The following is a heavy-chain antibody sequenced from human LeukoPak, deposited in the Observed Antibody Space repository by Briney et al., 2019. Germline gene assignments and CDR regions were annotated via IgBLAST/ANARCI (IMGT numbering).Heavy chain of an antibody. CDR2: IYYTGTT. CDR1: GGYISSGVYY. CDR3: ARDLAYCGANCYGNWFDP. V-gene: IGHV4-39*01. J-gene: IGHJ5*02. D-gene: IGHD2-21*02. Sequence: EPSETLSLTCSVSGGYISSGVYYWGWIRQPPGERLEWIGSIYYTGTTFFNPSLKSRVSISVDTAKNQFSLKLTSVTAADTAVYYCARDLAYCGANCYGNWFDPWGQGTLVTVSS.